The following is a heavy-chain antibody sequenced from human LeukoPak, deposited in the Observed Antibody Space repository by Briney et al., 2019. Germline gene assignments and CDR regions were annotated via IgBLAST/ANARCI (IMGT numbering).Heavy chain of an antibody. D-gene: IGHD2-8*01. CDR1: GFTFSSYA. Sequence: GGSLRLSCAASGFTFSSYAVSWVRQAPGKGLERVSSISGSGGSTYSADSVKGRSTISRDNSKNTLYLQMNSLRAEDTALYYCAKDRSCTNDICHGDFDYWGQGTLVTVSS. CDR2: ISGSGGST. CDR3: AKDRSCTNDICHGDFDY. J-gene: IGHJ4*02. V-gene: IGHV3-23*01.